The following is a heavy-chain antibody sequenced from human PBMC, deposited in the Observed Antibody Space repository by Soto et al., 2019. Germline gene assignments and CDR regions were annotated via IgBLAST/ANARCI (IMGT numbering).Heavy chain of an antibody. J-gene: IGHJ6*02. V-gene: IGHV3-30-3*01. CDR3: ARVLRDCSGGSCYSHYYYYYGMDV. D-gene: IGHD2-15*01. Sequence: GGSLRLSCAASGFTFSSYAMHWVRQAPGKGLEWVAVISYDGSNKYYADSVKGRFTISRDNSKNTLYLQMNSLRAEDTAVYYCARVLRDCSGGSCYSHYYYYYGMDVWGQGTTVTVSS. CDR1: GFTFSSYA. CDR2: ISYDGSNK.